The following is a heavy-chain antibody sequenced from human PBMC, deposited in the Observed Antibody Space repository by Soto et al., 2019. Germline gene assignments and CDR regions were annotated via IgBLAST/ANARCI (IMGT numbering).Heavy chain of an antibody. CDR1: GYTFTSYG. J-gene: IGHJ4*02. CDR2: ISAYNGNT. Sequence: QVQLVQSGAEVKKPGASVKVSCKASGYTFTSYGISWVRQAPGQGLEWMGWISAYNGNTNYAQKLQGRVTMTTDTSTSTAYMELRSLRSDDTAVYYCARDGFSSVSWYGDYVFTSLTYYFDYWGQGTLVTVSS. CDR3: ARDGFSSVSWYGDYVFTSLTYYFDY. D-gene: IGHD4-17*01. V-gene: IGHV1-18*01.